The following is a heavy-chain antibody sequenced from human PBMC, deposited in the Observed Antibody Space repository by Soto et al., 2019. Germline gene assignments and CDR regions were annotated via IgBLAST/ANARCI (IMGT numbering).Heavy chain of an antibody. Sequence: SETLSLTCAVYGGSFSGYYWSWIRQPPGKRLEWIGEINHSGSTNYNPSLKSRVTISVDTSKNQFSLKLSSVTAADTAVYYCARGLLGFGGFWSGYPKYGMDVWGQGTTVTVSS. V-gene: IGHV4-34*01. D-gene: IGHD3-3*01. CDR3: ARGLLGFGGFWSGYPKYGMDV. CDR2: INHSGST. CDR1: GGSFSGYY. J-gene: IGHJ6*02.